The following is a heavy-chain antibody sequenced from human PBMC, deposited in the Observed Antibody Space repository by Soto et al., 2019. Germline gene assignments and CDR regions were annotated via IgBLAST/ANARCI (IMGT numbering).Heavy chain of an antibody. CDR1: GGSISSSSYY. V-gene: IGHV4-39*02. Sequence: SETLSLTCTVSGGSISSSSYYWGWIRQPPGKGLEWIGSIYYSGSTYYNPSLKSRFTISRDNSKNTLYLQMNSLRAEDTAVYYCARDQYYYDSSGYWNYYYYGMDVWGQGTTVTVSS. CDR2: IYYSGST. D-gene: IGHD3-22*01. CDR3: ARDQYYYDSSGYWNYYYYGMDV. J-gene: IGHJ6*02.